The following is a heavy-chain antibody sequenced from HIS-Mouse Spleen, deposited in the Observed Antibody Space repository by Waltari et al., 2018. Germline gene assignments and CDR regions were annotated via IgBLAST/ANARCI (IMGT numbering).Heavy chain of an antibody. V-gene: IGHV2-70*15. CDR1: GFSLSTSGMC. CDR2: IDWDDDK. CDR3: ARIAEGYSSGWYAFDY. D-gene: IGHD6-19*01. J-gene: IGHJ4*02. Sequence: QVTLRESGPALVKPTQTLTLTCTFSGFSLSTSGMCVSWIRQPPGKALEWLARIDWDDDKYYSTTLKTRHTISKENDKNQVVLTMNNMDPVDTATYYCARIAEGYSSGWYAFDYWGQGTLVTVSS.